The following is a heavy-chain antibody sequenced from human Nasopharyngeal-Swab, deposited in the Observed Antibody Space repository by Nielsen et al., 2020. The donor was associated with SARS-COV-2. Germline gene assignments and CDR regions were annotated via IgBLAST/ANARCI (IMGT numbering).Heavy chain of an antibody. V-gene: IGHV4-39*07. D-gene: IGHD3-22*01. Sequence: WIRQPPGKGLEWIGSIYHSGSTYYNPSLKSRVTISVDRSKNQFSLKLSSVTAADTAVYYCARAYDSSHNWFDPWGQGTLVTVSS. CDR2: IYHSGST. CDR3: ARAYDSSHNWFDP. J-gene: IGHJ5*02.